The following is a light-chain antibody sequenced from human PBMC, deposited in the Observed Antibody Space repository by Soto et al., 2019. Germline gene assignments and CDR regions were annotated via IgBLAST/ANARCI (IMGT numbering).Light chain of an antibody. J-gene: IGKJ4*01. CDR2: AAS. CDR3: QQLNS. Sequence: DIQLTQSPSFLSASVGDRVTITCRASKGISRYLAWYQQKPGKAPKLLIYAASTLQSGFPSRFSGSGSGPDFNLTISSLQAVDFATYYCQQLNSFGGGTKVEIK. V-gene: IGKV1-9*01. CDR1: KGISRY.